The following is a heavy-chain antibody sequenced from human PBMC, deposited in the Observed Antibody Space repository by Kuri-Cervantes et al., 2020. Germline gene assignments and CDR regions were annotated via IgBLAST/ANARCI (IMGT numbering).Heavy chain of an antibody. CDR3: ARFGDYDILTGFDY. CDR1: GGSVSSGSYY. Sequence: GSLRLSCTVSGGSVSSGSYYWSWIRQPPGKGLEWIGYIYYSGSTNYNPSLKSRVTISVDTSKNQFSLKLSSVTAADTAVYYCARFGDYDILTGFDYWGQGTLVTVSS. D-gene: IGHD3-9*01. CDR2: IYYSGST. V-gene: IGHV4-61*01. J-gene: IGHJ4*02.